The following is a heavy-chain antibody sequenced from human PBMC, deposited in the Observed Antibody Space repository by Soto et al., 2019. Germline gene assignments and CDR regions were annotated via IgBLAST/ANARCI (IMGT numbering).Heavy chain of an antibody. V-gene: IGHV4-59*01. D-gene: IGHD3-22*01. CDR1: GGSISSYY. CDR2: IYYSGST. J-gene: IGHJ4*02. Sequence: SETLSLTCTVSGGSISSYYWSWIRQPPGKGLEWIGYIYYSGSTNYNPSLKSRVTISVDTSKNQFSLKLSSVTAADTAVYYCARGRYYYDSSGYYYYFDYWGQGTLVTVSS. CDR3: ARGRYYYDSSGYYYYFDY.